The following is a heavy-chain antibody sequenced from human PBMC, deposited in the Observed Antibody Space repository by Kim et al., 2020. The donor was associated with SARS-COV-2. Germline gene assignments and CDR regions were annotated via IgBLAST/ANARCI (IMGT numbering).Heavy chain of an antibody. D-gene: IGHD3-3*01. Sequence: AESLKCRFSISRDTAKNSLYLQMNRLTAHDTPVYYCARVPGVRVDTLGSWGPGILVTVSS. J-gene: IGHJ4*02. CDR3: ARVPGVRVDTLGS. V-gene: IGHV3-11*04.